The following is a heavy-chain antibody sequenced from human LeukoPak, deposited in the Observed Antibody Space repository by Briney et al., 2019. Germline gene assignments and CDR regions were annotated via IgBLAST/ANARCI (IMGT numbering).Heavy chain of an antibody. Sequence: SETLSLTCAVYGGSFSGYYWSWIRQPPGKGLECIGEINHSGSTNYNPSLKSRVTISVDTSKNQFSLKLSSVTAADTAVYYCARGRRGSKSSYYYYMDVWGKGTTVTVSS. CDR1: GGSFSGYY. CDR2: INHSGST. V-gene: IGHV4-34*01. CDR3: ARGRRGSKSSYYYYMDV. J-gene: IGHJ6*03. D-gene: IGHD1-14*01.